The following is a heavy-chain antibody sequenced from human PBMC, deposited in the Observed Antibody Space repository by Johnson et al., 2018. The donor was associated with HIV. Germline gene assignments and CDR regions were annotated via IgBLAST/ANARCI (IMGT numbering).Heavy chain of an antibody. CDR3: TRQQYSSGWYGNAFDI. Sequence: VQLVESGGGLVKPGGSLRLSCAASGFTFTNAWMSWVRQAPGKGLEWVGRIKRKIDGGTTDYAASVKGRFTISRDDSKNTAYLQMNSLKTEDTAVYYCTRQQYSSGWYGNAFDIWGQGTMVTVS. CDR1: GFTFTNAW. V-gene: IGHV3-15*01. J-gene: IGHJ3*02. CDR2: IKRKIDGGTT. D-gene: IGHD6-19*01.